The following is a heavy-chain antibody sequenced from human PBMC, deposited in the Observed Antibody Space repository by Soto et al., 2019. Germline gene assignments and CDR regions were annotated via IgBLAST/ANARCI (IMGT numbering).Heavy chain of an antibody. J-gene: IGHJ6*02. CDR3: ARGDEAGSYHYYAMGG. Sequence: GGSLRLSCAASEFTFSRYAVHWVRQAPGKGLEWVAVISFNSINKYYADSVKGRFTISRDNSKNTLYLQMNSLRTDDTAVYYCARGDEAGSYHYYAMGGWGQGTTVTVSS. CDR2: ISFNSINK. CDR1: EFTFSRYA. D-gene: IGHD3-16*01. V-gene: IGHV3-30*04.